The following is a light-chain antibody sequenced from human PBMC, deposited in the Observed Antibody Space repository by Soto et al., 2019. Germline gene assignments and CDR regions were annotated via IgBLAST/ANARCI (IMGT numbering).Light chain of an antibody. CDR3: CAYTDSLFV. CDR2: DVT. Sequence: QSALTQPRSVSGSPGQSVTFSCTGTSSDVGGYDFVSWYQQHPGKAPKLMIYDVTKRPSGVPDRFSDSKSGNTASLTISGIQAEDEADYCCCAYTDSLFVFGTGTKLTVL. J-gene: IGLJ1*01. V-gene: IGLV2-11*01. CDR1: SSDVGGYDF.